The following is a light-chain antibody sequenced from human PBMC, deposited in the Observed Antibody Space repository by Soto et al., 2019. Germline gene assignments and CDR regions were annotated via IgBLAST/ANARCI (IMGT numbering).Light chain of an antibody. CDR1: QTISSY. CDR2: AAS. Sequence: DLQMTQSPSSLSASVGDRVTITCRASQTISSYLNWYQQKPGKAPKLLIYAASTLQSGVPSRFSGSGAVTDFTLTISSLQPEDFATYYCQQSYSPLWTFGQGTKVEIK. CDR3: QQSYSPLWT. J-gene: IGKJ1*01. V-gene: IGKV1-39*01.